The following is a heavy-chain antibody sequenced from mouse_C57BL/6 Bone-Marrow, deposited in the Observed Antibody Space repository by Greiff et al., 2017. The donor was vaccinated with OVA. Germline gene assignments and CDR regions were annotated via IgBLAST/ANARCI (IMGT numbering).Heavy chain of an antibody. CDR2: IDPSDSYT. CDR1: GYTFTSYW. J-gene: IGHJ4*01. Sequence: QVQLKQPGAELVMPGASVKLSCKASGYTFTSYWMHWVKQRPGQGLEWIGEIDPSDSYTNYNQKFKGKSTLTVAKSSSTAYMQLSSLTSEDSAVYYCEREDGHYAMDYWGQGTSVTVSS. D-gene: IGHD2-3*01. CDR3: EREDGHYAMDY. V-gene: IGHV1-69*01.